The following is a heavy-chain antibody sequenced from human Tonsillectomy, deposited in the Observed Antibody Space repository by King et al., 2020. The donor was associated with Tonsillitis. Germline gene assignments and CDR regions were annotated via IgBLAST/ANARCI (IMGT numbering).Heavy chain of an antibody. D-gene: IGHD2-2*02. CDR1: GVSINSYY. Sequence: QLQESGPGLVKPSETLSLTCTVSGVSINSYYWSWIRQSPGKGLEWIGNNYYTGNTNYNPSLKIRVTIAVDTSKNKFSLKLTPVTAADTAVYYCAREYTTVSWFDPWGQGTLVTVSS. CDR2: NYYTGNT. J-gene: IGHJ5*02. V-gene: IGHV4-59*12. CDR3: AREYTTVSWFDP.